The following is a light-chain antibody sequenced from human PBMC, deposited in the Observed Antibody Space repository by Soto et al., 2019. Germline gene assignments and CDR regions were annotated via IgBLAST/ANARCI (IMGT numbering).Light chain of an antibody. V-gene: IGKV3-20*01. Sequence: EIVLTQSPGTLSLSPGERATLSCRASQSVSSNYLAWYQQKPGQAPKVLIYRASSRATGIPDRFSGSGSGTDFTLTISRLEPEDFAVYYCQQYNNWPTWTFGQGTKVDIK. J-gene: IGKJ1*01. CDR2: RAS. CDR3: QQYNNWPTWT. CDR1: QSVSSNY.